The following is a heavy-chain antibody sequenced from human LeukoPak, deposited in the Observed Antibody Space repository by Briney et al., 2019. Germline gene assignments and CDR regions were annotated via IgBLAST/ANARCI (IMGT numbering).Heavy chain of an antibody. Sequence: GASVKVSCKASGYTFTSYAMHWVRQAPGQRLEWMGWINAGNGNTKYSQKFQGRVTITRDTSASTAYMEPSSLRSEDTAVYYCARSTDYYGSGSGAWFDPWGQGTLVTVSS. CDR2: INAGNGNT. CDR3: ARSTDYYGSGSGAWFDP. V-gene: IGHV1-3*01. J-gene: IGHJ5*02. D-gene: IGHD3-10*01. CDR1: GYTFTSYA.